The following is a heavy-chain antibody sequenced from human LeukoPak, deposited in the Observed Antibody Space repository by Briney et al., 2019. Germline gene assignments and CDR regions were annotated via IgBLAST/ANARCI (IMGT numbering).Heavy chain of an antibody. CDR1: GFTFSDYY. D-gene: IGHD2-21*02. V-gene: IGHV3-11*04. CDR3: ASGHIVVVTASGAFDI. CDR2: ISSSGSTI. J-gene: IGHJ3*02. Sequence: PGGSLRLSCAASGFTFSDYYMSWIRQAPGKGLEWVSYISSSGSTIYYADSVKGRFTISRDNVKNSLYLQMNSLRAEDTAVYYCASGHIVVVTASGAFDIWGQGTMVTVSS.